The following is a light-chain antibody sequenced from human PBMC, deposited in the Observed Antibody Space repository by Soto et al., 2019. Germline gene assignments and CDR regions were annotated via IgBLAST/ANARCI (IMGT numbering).Light chain of an antibody. CDR3: QQRSDSIT. CDR1: HSVTTH. Sequence: EIVLTHSPDTLSLSPGERATLSFCSSHSVTTHLAWFQQRPGQTPRLLIYDASTRAPGIPARFSGRGSGADFTLTISRLEPEDFAVYYCQQRSDSITFGQGTRLEIK. V-gene: IGKV3-11*01. CDR2: DAS. J-gene: IGKJ5*01.